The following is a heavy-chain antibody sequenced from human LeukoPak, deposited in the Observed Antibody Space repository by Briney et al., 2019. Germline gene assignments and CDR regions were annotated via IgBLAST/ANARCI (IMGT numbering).Heavy chain of an antibody. Sequence: GGSLRLSCAASGFTFSSYAISWVRQPPGKGLEWVSAITGSGGSIYYADSVKGRFTISRDNSKNTLYLQMNSLRAEDTAVYYCARGAGYNYPYYFDYWGQGTLVTVSS. V-gene: IGHV3-23*01. D-gene: IGHD5-24*01. CDR2: ITGSGGSI. J-gene: IGHJ4*02. CDR1: GFTFSSYA. CDR3: ARGAGYNYPYYFDY.